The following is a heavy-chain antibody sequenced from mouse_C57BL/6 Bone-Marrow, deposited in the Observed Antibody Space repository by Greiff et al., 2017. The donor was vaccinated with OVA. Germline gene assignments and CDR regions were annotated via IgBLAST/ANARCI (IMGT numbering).Heavy chain of an antibody. CDR2: ISRGSSTI. CDR3: ANPYYNGSSCGRMDY. Sequence: DVTLVESGGGLVKPGGSLKLSCEASGFTFSDYGMHWVRQAPEKGLEWVAYISRGSSTIYYDEPVKGRFTISRDNATNPLYLQRSSLRSEDTAMYYCANPYYNGSSCGRMDYWGQGTSVTVSS. J-gene: IGHJ4*01. V-gene: IGHV5-17*01. D-gene: IGHD1-1*01. CDR1: GFTFSDYG.